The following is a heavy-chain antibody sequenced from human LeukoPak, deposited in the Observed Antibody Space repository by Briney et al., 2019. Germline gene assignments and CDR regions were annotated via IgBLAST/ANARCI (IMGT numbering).Heavy chain of an antibody. D-gene: IGHD4-17*01. J-gene: IGHJ4*02. CDR1: GGSISSRDYY. CDR3: ARANGAYGELDY. CDR2: ISDSGST. V-gene: IGHV4-30-4*01. Sequence: PSETLSLTCTVSGGSISSRDYYWSWIRQPPGKGLEWIGYISDSGSTNYNPSLKSRVTISVDTSKNQFSLKLSSVTAADTAVYYCARANGAYGELDYWGQGTLVTVSS.